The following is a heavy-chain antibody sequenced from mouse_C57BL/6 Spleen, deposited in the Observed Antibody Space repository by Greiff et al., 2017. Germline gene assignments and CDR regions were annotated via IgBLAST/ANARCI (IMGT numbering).Heavy chain of an antibody. CDR1: GYSFTGYY. V-gene: IGHV1-42*01. CDR3: ERDYIAY. D-gene: IGHD2-12*01. J-gene: IGHJ3*01. Sequence: VQLQQSGPELVKPGASVKISCKASGYSFTGYYMNWVKQSPEKSLEWIGEINPSTGGTTYNQKFKAKATLTVDTSSSTTYMQLKSLTSEDSAIYYCERDYIAYWGQGTLVTVSA. CDR2: INPSTGGT.